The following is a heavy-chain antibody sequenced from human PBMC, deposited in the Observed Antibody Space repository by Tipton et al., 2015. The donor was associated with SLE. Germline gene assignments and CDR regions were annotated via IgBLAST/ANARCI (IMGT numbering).Heavy chain of an antibody. CDR2: IYYSGST. J-gene: IGHJ4*02. Sequence: LRLSCTVSGGSISSHYWSWIRQPPGKGLEWIGSIYYSGSTYYNPSLKSRVTISVDTSKNQFSLKLSSVTAADTAVYYCARRGRGSPDYWGQGTLVTVSS. CDR1: GGSISSHY. CDR3: ARRGRGSPDY. V-gene: IGHV4-39*07. D-gene: IGHD3-10*01.